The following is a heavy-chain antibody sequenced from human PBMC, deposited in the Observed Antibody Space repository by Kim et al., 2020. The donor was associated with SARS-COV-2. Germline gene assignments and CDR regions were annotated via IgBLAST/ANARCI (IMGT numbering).Heavy chain of an antibody. Sequence: GGSLRLSCEASDFTFRNYAMNWVRQAPGKGLEWVSAITASGSDTYYAGSVKGRFTISRDNSKNSLYLQLDSLRGGDTAIYYCARDVGSNSLDYFDYWGLGTLVTVSS. CDR2: ITASGSDT. CDR1: DFTFRNYA. J-gene: IGHJ4*02. V-gene: IGHV3-23*01. D-gene: IGHD1-1*01. CDR3: ARDVGSNSLDYFDY.